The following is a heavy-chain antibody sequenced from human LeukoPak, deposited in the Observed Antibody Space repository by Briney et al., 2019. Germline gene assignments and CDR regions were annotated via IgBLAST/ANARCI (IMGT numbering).Heavy chain of an antibody. CDR1: GFTFSSYA. J-gene: IGHJ4*02. V-gene: IGHV3-23*01. CDR2: ISGRGGST. Sequence: RSGGSLRLSCAASGFTFSSYAMSWVRQVPGKGLEWVSAISGRGGSTYYADSVKGRFTISRDNSKNTLYLQMNSLRAEDTAVYYCAKEGGIAAAGTGEYFDYWGQGTLVTVSS. D-gene: IGHD6-13*01. CDR3: AKEGGIAAAGTGEYFDY.